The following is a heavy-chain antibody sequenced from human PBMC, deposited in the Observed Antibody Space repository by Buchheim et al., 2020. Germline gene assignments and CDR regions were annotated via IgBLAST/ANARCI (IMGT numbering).Heavy chain of an antibody. CDR1: GFIFSSYS. CDR2: ISSSSGNI. J-gene: IGHJ4*02. Sequence: EVQLVESGGGLVQPGGYMRLSCAASGFIFSSYSMNWVRQAPGKGLEWVSYISSSSGNIYYADSVKGRFTISRDNAKKSMYLKMSILSAEDTAVYYCARMRYSSSSRYFDYWAQGTL. V-gene: IGHV3-48*01. CDR3: ARMRYSSSSRYFDY. D-gene: IGHD6-6*01.